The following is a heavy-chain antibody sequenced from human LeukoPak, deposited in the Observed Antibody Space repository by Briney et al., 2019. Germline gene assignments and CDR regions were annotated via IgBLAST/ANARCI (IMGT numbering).Heavy chain of an antibody. Sequence: GGSLRLSCAASGFTFSSYWMSWVRQAPGKGLEWVAIIKQDGSEKYYVDSVKGRFTISRDNAKNSLYLQMNSLRAEDTAVYYCARVRHYDILTGYYIGLLDYWGQGTLVTVSS. CDR1: GFTFSSYW. J-gene: IGHJ4*02. CDR3: ARVRHYDILTGYYIGLLDY. CDR2: IKQDGSEK. D-gene: IGHD3-9*01. V-gene: IGHV3-7*01.